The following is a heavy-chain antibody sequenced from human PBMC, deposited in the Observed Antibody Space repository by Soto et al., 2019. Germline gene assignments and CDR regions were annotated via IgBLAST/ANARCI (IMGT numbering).Heavy chain of an antibody. Sequence: GGSLRLSCTASGFTFGDYAMSWFRQAPGKGLEWVGFIRSKAYGGTTEYAASVKGRFTISRDDSKSIAYLQMNSLKTEDTAVYYCTRDAHLSLLWFGELFSYFDYWGQGTLVTVSS. CDR3: TRDAHLSLLWFGELFSYFDY. CDR2: IRSKAYGGTT. V-gene: IGHV3-49*03. J-gene: IGHJ4*02. CDR1: GFTFGDYA. D-gene: IGHD3-10*01.